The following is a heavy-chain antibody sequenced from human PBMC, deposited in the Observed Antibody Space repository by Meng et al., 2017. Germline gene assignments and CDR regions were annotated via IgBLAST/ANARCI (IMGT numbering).Heavy chain of an antibody. D-gene: IGHD6-25*01. Sequence: SETLSLTCTVSGGSVSSGSYYWSWIRQPPGKGLEWIGYIYYSGSTSYNPSLKSRVTISVDTSKNQFSLKLSSVTAADTAVYYCARSGYRGAFDIWGQGTMVTVSS. CDR3: ARSGYRGAFDI. V-gene: IGHV4-61*01. J-gene: IGHJ3*02. CDR2: IYYSGST. CDR1: GGSVSSGSYY.